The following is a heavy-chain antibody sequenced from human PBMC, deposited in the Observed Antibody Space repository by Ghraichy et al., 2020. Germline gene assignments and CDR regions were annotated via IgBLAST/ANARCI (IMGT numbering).Heavy chain of an antibody. J-gene: IGHJ4*02. D-gene: IGHD2-21*02. CDR2: IYWDDDK. CDR3: AHAAYCGGDCYSTLWY. V-gene: IGHV2-5*02. CDR1: GFSLSTSGVG. Sequence: SGPTLVKPTQTLTLTCTFSGFSLSTSGVGVGWIRQPPGKALEWLALIYWDDDKRYSPSLKSRLTITKDTSKNQVVLTMTNMDPVDTATYYCAHAAYCGGDCYSTLWYWGQGTLVTVSS.